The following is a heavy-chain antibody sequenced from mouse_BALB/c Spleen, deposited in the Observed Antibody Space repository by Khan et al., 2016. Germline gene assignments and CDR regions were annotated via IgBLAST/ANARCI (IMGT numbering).Heavy chain of an antibody. V-gene: IGHV5-6-5*01. Sequence: EVELVESGGGLVKPGGSLKLSCAASGFTFRNYAMSWVRQTPEKRLEWVASISTGDSTYYVASVKGRFTISSDNATNIIYFQMISLRSEETAMCYWAREDYGNDGGYFDYWGQGTTLTVSS. CDR3: AREDYGNDGGYFDY. CDR2: ISTGDST. CDR1: GFTFRNYA. D-gene: IGHD2-2*01. J-gene: IGHJ2*01.